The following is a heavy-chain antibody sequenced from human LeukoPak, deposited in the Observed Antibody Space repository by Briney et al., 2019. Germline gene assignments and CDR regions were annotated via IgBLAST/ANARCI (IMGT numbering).Heavy chain of an antibody. CDR2: INSDGSST. CDR3: ARGDGYNPGPPDY. D-gene: IGHD5-12*01. Sequence: TGGSLRLSCAASGFTFSSYWMHWVRQAPGKGLVWVSRINSDGSSTSYADSVKGRFAISRDNAKNTLYLQMNSLRAEDTAVYYCARGDGYNPGPPDYWGQGTLVTVPS. CDR1: GFTFSSYW. V-gene: IGHV3-74*01. J-gene: IGHJ4*02.